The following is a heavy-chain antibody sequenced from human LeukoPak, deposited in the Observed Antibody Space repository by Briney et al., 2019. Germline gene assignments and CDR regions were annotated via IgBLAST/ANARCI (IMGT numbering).Heavy chain of an antibody. D-gene: IGHD3-10*01. CDR3: ARTMVRGVIITFSTFDI. J-gene: IGHJ3*02. V-gene: IGHV5-51*01. Sequence: GESLKISCEGSGYSFASYWIGWVRQMPGKGLEWMAIIYPGDSDTRYSPSFQGQVTISADRSISTAYLQWGSLKASDTAMYYCARTMVRGVIITFSTFDIWGQGTMVTVSS. CDR2: IYPGDSDT. CDR1: GYSFASYW.